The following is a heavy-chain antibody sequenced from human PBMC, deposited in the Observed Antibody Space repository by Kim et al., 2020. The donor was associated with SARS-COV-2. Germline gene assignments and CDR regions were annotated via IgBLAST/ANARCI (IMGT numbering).Heavy chain of an antibody. J-gene: IGHJ4*02. CDR3: ARASYGDLVMWDY. CDR2: ISGSGGST. V-gene: IGHV3-23*01. Sequence: GGSLRLSCAASGFTFSSYAMSWVRQAPGKGLEWVSAISGSGGSTYYADSVKGRFTISRDNSKNTLYLQMNSLRAEDTAVYYCARASYGDLVMWDYWGQGTLVTVSS. CDR1: GFTFSSYA. D-gene: IGHD4-17*01.